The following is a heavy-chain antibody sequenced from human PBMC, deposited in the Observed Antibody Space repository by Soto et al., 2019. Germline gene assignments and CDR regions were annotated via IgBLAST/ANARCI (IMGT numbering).Heavy chain of an antibody. CDR2: ISYDGSNK. Sequence: GGSLRLSCAASGFTFSSYGMHWVRQAPGKGLEWVAVISYDGSNKYYADSVKGRFTISRDNSKNTLYLQMNSLRAEDTAVYYCAKVSPLAYGPDYYYYGMDVWGQGTTVTVSS. J-gene: IGHJ6*02. CDR3: AKVSPLAYGPDYYYYGMDV. D-gene: IGHD4-17*01. V-gene: IGHV3-30*18. CDR1: GFTFSSYG.